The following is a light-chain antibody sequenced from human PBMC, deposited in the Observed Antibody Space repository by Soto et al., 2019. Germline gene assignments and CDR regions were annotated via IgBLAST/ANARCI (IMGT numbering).Light chain of an antibody. Sequence: DIQITHSPSSLSAYVIYRVTITFRASQAIGNDLGWYQQKPAKAPKRLIYATSSLQSGVPSRFSVSGSGTDFTLTISSLQPEDFATYYCQEAYSFPVTFGLGTRLEIK. CDR1: QAIGND. CDR2: ATS. J-gene: IGKJ5*01. CDR3: QEAYSFPVT. V-gene: IGKV1-17*01.